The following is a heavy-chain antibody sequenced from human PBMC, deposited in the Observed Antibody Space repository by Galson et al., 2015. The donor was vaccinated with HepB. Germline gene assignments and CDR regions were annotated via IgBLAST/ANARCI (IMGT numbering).Heavy chain of an antibody. CDR3: ARDYGGNSGIFG. CDR2: ISSTSSTI. J-gene: IGHJ4*02. CDR1: GFTFSTYS. D-gene: IGHD4-23*01. V-gene: IGHV3-48*01. Sequence: SLRLSCAASGFTFSTYSMNWVRQAPGKGLEWVSYISSTSSTIYYADSVKGRFTISRDNAKNSLYLQMNSLRAEDTAVYYCARDYGGNSGIFGGGQGTLVTVSS.